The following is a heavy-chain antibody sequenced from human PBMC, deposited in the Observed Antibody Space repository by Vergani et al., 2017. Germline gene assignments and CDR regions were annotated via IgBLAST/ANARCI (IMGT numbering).Heavy chain of an antibody. Sequence: QVQLVQSGAEVKKPGASVKVSCKASGYTFTSYAMHWVRQAPGQRLEWMGWINAGNGNTKYSQKFQGRVTITRDTSASTAYMELSSLRSEDTAVYYCARDYDFWSDTHFWNYYYYGMDVWGQGTTVTVSS. CDR3: ARDYDFWSDTHFWNYYYYGMDV. J-gene: IGHJ6*02. D-gene: IGHD3-3*01. CDR1: GYTFTSYA. V-gene: IGHV1-3*01. CDR2: INAGNGNT.